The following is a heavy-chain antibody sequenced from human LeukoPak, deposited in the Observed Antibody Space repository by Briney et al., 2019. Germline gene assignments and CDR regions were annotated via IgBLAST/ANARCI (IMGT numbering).Heavy chain of an antibody. Sequence: GGSLRLSCVASGLTFNRYWMSWLRQVPGKGLEWVANIKQDGSEKYYVDSVKGRFTISRDNAKNSLYLQMNSLRAEDTAVYYCLYSSGWYYPFDYWGQGTLVTVSS. CDR1: GLTFNRYW. CDR2: IKQDGSEK. CDR3: LYSSGWYYPFDY. J-gene: IGHJ4*02. D-gene: IGHD6-19*01. V-gene: IGHV3-7*01.